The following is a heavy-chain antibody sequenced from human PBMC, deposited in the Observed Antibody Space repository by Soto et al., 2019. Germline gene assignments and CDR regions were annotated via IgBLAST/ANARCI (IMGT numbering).Heavy chain of an antibody. CDR3: ARHHGDLYYYGMDV. J-gene: IGHJ6*02. Sequence: GEPKKISCKGAEYKFASYGGGWVSQMPGKGLEWMGIIYPGDSDTRYSPSFQGQVTISADKSISTAYLQWSSLKASDTAMYYCARHHGDLYYYGMDVWGQGTTVTVSS. CDR2: IYPGDSDT. D-gene: IGHD4-17*01. V-gene: IGHV5-51*01. CDR1: EYKFASYG.